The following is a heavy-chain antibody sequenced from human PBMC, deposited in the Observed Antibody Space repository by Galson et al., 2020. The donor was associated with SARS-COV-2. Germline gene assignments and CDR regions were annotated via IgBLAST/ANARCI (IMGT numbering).Heavy chain of an antibody. Sequence: TGGSLRLSCAASGFTVSSNYMSWVRQAPGKGLEWVSVIYSGGSTYYADSVKGRFTISRDNSKNTLYLQMNSLRAEDTAVYYCARDLPTPQGLGPQRTLGMYNWFDPWGQGTLVTVSS. CDR3: ARDLPTPQGLGPQRTLGMYNWFDP. V-gene: IGHV3-66*02. CDR1: GFTVSSNY. J-gene: IGHJ5*02. CDR2: IYSGGST. D-gene: IGHD4-17*01.